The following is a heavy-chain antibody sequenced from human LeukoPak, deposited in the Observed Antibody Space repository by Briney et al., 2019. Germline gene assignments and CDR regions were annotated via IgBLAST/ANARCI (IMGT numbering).Heavy chain of an antibody. CDR3: ARDLKEYSTSHWEDTFDV. CDR2: FDPEDGET. J-gene: IGHJ3*01. Sequence: ASVKVSCKVSGYTLTELSMHWVRQAPGKGLEWMGGFDPEDGETIYAQKFQGRVTMTEDTSTDTAYMELRNLRSDDTAVYYCARDLKEYSTSHWEDTFDVWGQGTMVTISS. D-gene: IGHD6-6*01. V-gene: IGHV1-24*01. CDR1: GYTLTELS.